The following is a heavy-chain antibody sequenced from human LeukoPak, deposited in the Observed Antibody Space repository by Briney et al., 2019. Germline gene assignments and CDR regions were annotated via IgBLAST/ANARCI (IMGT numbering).Heavy chain of an antibody. J-gene: IGHJ4*02. D-gene: IGHD6-6*01. Sequence: SETLSLTCAVYGGSFSGYYWSWIRQPPGKGLEWIGEINHSGSTNYNPSLKSRVTISVDTSKKQFSLKLSSVTAADTAVYYCARGYSSSSGRPDYWGQGTLVTVSS. CDR3: ARGYSSSSGRPDY. CDR1: GGSFSGYY. V-gene: IGHV4-34*01. CDR2: INHSGST.